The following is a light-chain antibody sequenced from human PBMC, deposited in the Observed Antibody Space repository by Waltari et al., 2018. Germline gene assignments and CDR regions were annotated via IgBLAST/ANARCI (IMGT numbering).Light chain of an antibody. CDR2: DVT. V-gene: IGLV2-11*01. CDR1: SSDVGGYTY. J-gene: IGLJ3*02. Sequence: QSALTQPRSVSGSPGQSVTISCTGTSSDVGGYTYVPWYQQHPGKVPKIMVYDVTKRPSGVPDRFSGSKSGYTASLTISGLQAEDEADYYCSSYAGNYTWMFGGGTKLTVL. CDR3: SSYAGNYTWM.